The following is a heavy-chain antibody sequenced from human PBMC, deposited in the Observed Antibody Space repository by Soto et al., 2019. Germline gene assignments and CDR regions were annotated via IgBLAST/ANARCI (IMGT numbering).Heavy chain of an antibody. CDR2: IVVGSGST. CDR3: AAELYSGGSCCSFYI. V-gene: IGHV1-58*01. J-gene: IGHJ3*02. Sequence: QMQVVQSGPEVKQPGTSVKVSCKTSGFAFSNSAVQWVRQARGQRLEWMGWIVVGSGSTNYEQRFQERVTITRDMSTSTVHMELSSPRSDDTAVYYCAAELYSGGSCCSFYIWGRGRMVTVSS. CDR1: GFAFSNSA. D-gene: IGHD2-15*01.